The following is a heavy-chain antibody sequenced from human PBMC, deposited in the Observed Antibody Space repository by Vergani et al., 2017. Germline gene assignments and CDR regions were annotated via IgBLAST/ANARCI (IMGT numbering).Heavy chain of an antibody. Sequence: EVQLLESGGGLVQPGGSLRLSCAASGFTFSSYAMSWVRQAPGKGLEWVSAISGSGGSTYYADSVKGRFTIPRDNSKNTLYLQMNSLRAEDTAVYYCAKDVGGIAARWGGVFDYWGQGTLVTVSS. CDR1: GFTFSSYA. CDR3: AKDVGGIAARWGGVFDY. CDR2: ISGSGGST. V-gene: IGHV3-23*01. J-gene: IGHJ4*02. D-gene: IGHD6-6*01.